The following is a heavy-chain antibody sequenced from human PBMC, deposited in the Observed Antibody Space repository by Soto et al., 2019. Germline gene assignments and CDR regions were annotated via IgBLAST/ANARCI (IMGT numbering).Heavy chain of an antibody. CDR1: GGTFSSYA. Sequence: SVKVSCKASGGTFSSYAISWVRQAPGQGLEWMGGIIPIFGTANYAQKFQGRVTITADESTSTAYMELSSLRSEDTAVYYCARDGYNPLPPPPYYYYYGMDVWGQGTTVTVSS. CDR2: IIPIFGTA. CDR3: ARDGYNPLPPPPYYYYYGMDV. D-gene: IGHD5-12*01. V-gene: IGHV1-69*13. J-gene: IGHJ6*02.